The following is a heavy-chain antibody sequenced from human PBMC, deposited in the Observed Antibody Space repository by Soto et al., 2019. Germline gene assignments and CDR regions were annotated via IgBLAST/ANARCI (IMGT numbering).Heavy chain of an antibody. CDR2: ISAYNGNT. CDR3: AREGGLVYCAGGFGYYYGMDV. J-gene: IGHJ6*02. CDR1: GYTFTSYD. Sequence: QVQLVQSGAEVKKPGASVKVSCKASGYTFTSYDISWVRQAPGQGLEWMGWISAYNGNTNYAQKPQGRVTMTTDSPQRTAIMELRRRRSAGTAVYSWAREGGLVYCAGGFGYYYGMDVWGQGTTVTVSS. V-gene: IGHV1-18*01. D-gene: IGHD2-8*02.